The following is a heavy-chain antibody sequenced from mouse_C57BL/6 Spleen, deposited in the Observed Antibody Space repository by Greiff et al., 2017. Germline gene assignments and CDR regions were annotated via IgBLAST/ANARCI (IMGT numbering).Heavy chain of an antibody. D-gene: IGHD4-1*02. CDR1: CYTFTSYW. Sequence: VQLQQPGTELVKPGASVKLSCKASCYTFTSYWMHWVKQRPGQGLEWIGNINPSNGGTNYNEKFKSKATLTVDKSSSTAYMQLSSLTSEDSAVYYCARPTRRNQYAMDYWGQGTSVTVSS. CDR2: INPSNGGT. CDR3: ARPTRRNQYAMDY. V-gene: IGHV1-53*01. J-gene: IGHJ4*01.